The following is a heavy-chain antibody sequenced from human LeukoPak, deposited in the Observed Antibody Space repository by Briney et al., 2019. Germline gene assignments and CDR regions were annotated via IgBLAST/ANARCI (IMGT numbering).Heavy chain of an antibody. Sequence: SVKVSCKASGYTFTSYGISWVRQAPGQGLEWMGGIIPIFGTANYAQKFQGRVTITADESTSTAYMELSSLRSEDTAVYYCARGPARITMISWFDPWGQGTLVTVSS. V-gene: IGHV1-69*13. CDR1: GYTFTSYG. D-gene: IGHD3-22*01. CDR3: ARGPARITMISWFDP. CDR2: IIPIFGTA. J-gene: IGHJ5*02.